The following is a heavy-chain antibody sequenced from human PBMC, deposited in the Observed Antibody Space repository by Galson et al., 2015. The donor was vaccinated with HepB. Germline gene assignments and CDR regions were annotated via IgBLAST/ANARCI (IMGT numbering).Heavy chain of an antibody. V-gene: IGHV3-73*01. CDR2: IRSKANSYAT. J-gene: IGHJ4*02. CDR1: GFTFSGSA. D-gene: IGHD5-18*01. CDR3: TSPYTAMAGGRGY. Sequence: SLRLSCAASGFTFSGSAMHWVRQASGKGLEWVGRIRSKANSYATAYAASVKGRFTISRGDSKNTAYLQMNSLKTEDTAVYYCTSPYTAMAGGRGYWGQGTLVTVSS.